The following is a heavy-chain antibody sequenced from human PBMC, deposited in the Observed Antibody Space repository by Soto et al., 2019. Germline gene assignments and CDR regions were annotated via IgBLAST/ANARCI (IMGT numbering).Heavy chain of an antibody. CDR3: ARGGSSYSGYEYYFDY. Sequence: ASVKVSCKASGYTFTGYYMHWVRQAPGQGLEWMGWINPNSGGTNYAQKFQGWVTMTRDTSISTAYVELSRLRSDDTAVYYCARGGSSYSGYEYYFDYWGQGTLVTVSS. CDR1: GYTFTGYY. J-gene: IGHJ4*02. V-gene: IGHV1-2*04. D-gene: IGHD5-12*01. CDR2: INPNSGGT.